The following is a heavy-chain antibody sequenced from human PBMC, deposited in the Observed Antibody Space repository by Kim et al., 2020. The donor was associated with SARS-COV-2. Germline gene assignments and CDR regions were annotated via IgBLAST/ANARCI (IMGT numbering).Heavy chain of an antibody. D-gene: IGHD3-16*01. CDR3: ARRGDV. Sequence: SETLSLTCTVSGGSINSGSYWNWIRQPAGKGLEWIGRIYASGSTDYNPSLKSRVTISVYTSKNQFSLKLSSVTAADTAVYYCARRGDVWGRGTLVTVSS. J-gene: IGHJ2*01. V-gene: IGHV4-61*02. CDR2: IYASGST. CDR1: GGSINSGSY.